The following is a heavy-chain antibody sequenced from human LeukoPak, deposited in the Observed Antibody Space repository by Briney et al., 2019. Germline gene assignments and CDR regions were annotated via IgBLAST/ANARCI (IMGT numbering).Heavy chain of an antibody. D-gene: IGHD4-17*01. Sequence: PSETLSLTCTVSGVSISSGGYYWSWLRQHPGKGLEWIGYIYYSGSTYYNPSLKSRVTISVDTSKNQFSLKLSSVTAADTAVYYCARSDGDYHWYFDLWGRGTLVTVSS. CDR1: GVSISSGGYY. CDR2: IYYSGST. CDR3: ARSDGDYHWYFDL. V-gene: IGHV4-31*03. J-gene: IGHJ2*01.